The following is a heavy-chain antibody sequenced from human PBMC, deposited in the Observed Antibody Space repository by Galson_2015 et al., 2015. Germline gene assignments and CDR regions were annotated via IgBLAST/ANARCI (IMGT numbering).Heavy chain of an antibody. Sequence: SLRLSCAASGFTFSDYYMSWIRQAPGKGLEWVSYISRSGGTIYYADSVKGPFTIPRDNAKNSLYLQMNILRAKDTAVYYCAREPAPRGSSPTDPIDYWGQGTLVTVSS. V-gene: IGHV3-11*01. CDR1: GFTFSDYY. CDR3: AREPAPRGSSPTDPIDY. D-gene: IGHD6-13*01. CDR2: ISRSGGTI. J-gene: IGHJ4*02.